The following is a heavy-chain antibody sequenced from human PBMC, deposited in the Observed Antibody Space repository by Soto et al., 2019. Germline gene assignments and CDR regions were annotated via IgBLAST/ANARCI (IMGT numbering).Heavy chain of an antibody. D-gene: IGHD3-10*01. CDR2: IFSNDEK. V-gene: IGHV2-26*01. CDR1: GFSLSNARMG. Sequence: QVTLKESGPVLVKPTETLTLTCTVSGFSLSNARMGVSWIRQPPGKALEWLAHIFSNDEKSYSTSLKSRLTISKDTSKSQVVLTMTNMDPVDTATYYCARIRSPTMVRGVILWFDPWGQGTLVTVSS. J-gene: IGHJ5*02. CDR3: ARIRSPTMVRGVILWFDP.